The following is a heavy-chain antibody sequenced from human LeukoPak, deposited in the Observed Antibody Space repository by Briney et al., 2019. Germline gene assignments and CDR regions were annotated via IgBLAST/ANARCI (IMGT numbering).Heavy chain of an antibody. CDR1: GFTFSSYA. D-gene: IGHD2-15*01. Sequence: GGSLRLSCAASGFTFSSYAMHWVRQAPGKGLEYVSAISSNGGSTYYANSVKGRFTISRDNPKNTLYLQMGSLRAEDMAVYYCASRYCSGGSCYLDYWGQGTLVTVSS. V-gene: IGHV3-64*01. CDR2: ISSNGGST. CDR3: ASRYCSGGSCYLDY. J-gene: IGHJ4*02.